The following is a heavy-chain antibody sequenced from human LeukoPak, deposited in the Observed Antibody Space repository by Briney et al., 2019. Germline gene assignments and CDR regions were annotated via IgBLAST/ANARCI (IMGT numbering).Heavy chain of an antibody. D-gene: IGHD6-19*01. CDR3: ARCTGSGSPSDY. Sequence: SETLSLTCAVYGGSFSGYYWSWIRQPPGKGLEWIGEINHSGSTNYNPSLKSRVTISVDTSKNQFSLKLSSVTAADTAVYYRARCTGSGSPSDYWGQGTLVTVSS. J-gene: IGHJ4*02. CDR1: GGSFSGYY. V-gene: IGHV4-34*01. CDR2: INHSGST.